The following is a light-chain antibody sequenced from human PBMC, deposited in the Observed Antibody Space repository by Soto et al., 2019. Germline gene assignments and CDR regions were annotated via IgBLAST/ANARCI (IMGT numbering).Light chain of an antibody. V-gene: IGLV1-51*02. Sequence: QSVLTQPPSVSAAPGQTVTISCSGSSSNIGNSYVSWYQQLPGTAPKLLIYENNRRPSGIPDRFSGSKSGTSATLGITGLQTEDEADYFCGTWDSSLTTGVFGGGTKLTVL. CDR2: ENN. CDR1: SSNIGNSY. CDR3: GTWDSSLTTGV. J-gene: IGLJ2*01.